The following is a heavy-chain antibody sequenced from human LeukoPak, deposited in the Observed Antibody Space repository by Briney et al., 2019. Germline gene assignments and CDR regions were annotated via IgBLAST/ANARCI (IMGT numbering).Heavy chain of an antibody. CDR3: AGLPAYYYDTSGFYFDY. J-gene: IGHJ4*02. CDR1: GFTVSSND. Sequence: GGSLRLSCAASGFTVSSNDMSWVRHAPGKGLGWGSVIYSGGSTYYADCVKGRFTISRDNPKDTLYLQMNSLRAEDTAVYYCAGLPAYYYDTSGFYFDYWGQGTLVTVSS. D-gene: IGHD3-22*01. V-gene: IGHV3-66*04. CDR2: IYSGGST.